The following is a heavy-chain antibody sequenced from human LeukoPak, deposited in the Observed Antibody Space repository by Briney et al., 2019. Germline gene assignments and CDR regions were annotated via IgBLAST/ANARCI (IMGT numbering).Heavy chain of an antibody. CDR1: GFTFSNYW. D-gene: IGHD5-18*01. V-gene: IGHV3-7*03. J-gene: IGHJ4*02. CDR2: VKQDGSEK. CDR3: AKGTTAMVTGGFDY. Sequence: GGSLRLSCAASGFTFSNYWMSWVRQAPGKGLEWVANVKQDGSEKYYVDSVRGRFTISRDNAKNSLYLQMNSLRAEDTALYYCAKGTTAMVTGGFDYWDQGTLVTVSS.